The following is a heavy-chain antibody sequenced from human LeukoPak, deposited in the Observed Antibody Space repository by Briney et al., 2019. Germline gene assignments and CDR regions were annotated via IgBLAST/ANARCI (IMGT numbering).Heavy chain of an antibody. J-gene: IGHJ3*02. CDR1: GGSISSSIYY. V-gene: IGHV4-39*07. CDR3: ARGRGMVRGVTNDAFDI. CDR2: IYYSGST. Sequence: PSETLSLTCTVSGGSISSSIYYWGWVRQPPGKGLEWIGSIYYSGSTYYNSSLKSRVTISADTSKNQFSLKLSSVTAADTAVYYCARGRGMVRGVTNDAFDIWGQGTMVTVSS. D-gene: IGHD3-10*01.